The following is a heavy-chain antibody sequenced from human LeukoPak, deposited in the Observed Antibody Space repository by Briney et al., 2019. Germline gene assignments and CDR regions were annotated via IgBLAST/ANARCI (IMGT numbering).Heavy chain of an antibody. V-gene: IGHV4-39*07. Sequence: PSETLSLTCTVSGGSISSSSYYWGWIRQPPGKGLEWIGSIYYSGSTYYNPSLKSRVTISVDTSKNQFSLKLSSVTAADTAVYYCARVLGDYGDYFDYWGQGTLVTVSS. CDR2: IYYSGST. J-gene: IGHJ4*02. D-gene: IGHD4-17*01. CDR3: ARVLGDYGDYFDY. CDR1: GGSISSSSYY.